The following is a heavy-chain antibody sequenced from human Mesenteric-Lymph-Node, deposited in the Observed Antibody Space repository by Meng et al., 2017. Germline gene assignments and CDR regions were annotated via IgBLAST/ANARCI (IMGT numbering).Heavy chain of an antibody. CDR3: ARVEVGITSGDY. D-gene: IGHD1-26*01. Sequence: QAQMVQSGGEAKKPGATVEVSCKASGYTFTNYGITWVRQAPGQGLEWMGWINAYNGDTNYAQTLQGRVTMTTDTSTSTAYMELRSLRSDDTAVYYCARVEVGITSGDYWGQGTLVTVSS. V-gene: IGHV1-18*01. CDR2: INAYNGDT. J-gene: IGHJ4*02. CDR1: GYTFTNYG.